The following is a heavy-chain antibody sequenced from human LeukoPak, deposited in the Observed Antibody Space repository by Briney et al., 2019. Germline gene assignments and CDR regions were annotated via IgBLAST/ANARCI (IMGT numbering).Heavy chain of an antibody. CDR1: GFTFSSYS. Sequence: GGSLRLPCAASGFTFSSYSMNWVRQAPGKGLEWVSGISWNSGSIGYADSVKGRFTISSDNAKNSLYLQMNSLRAEDTALYYCAKDLGAAYYYGMDVWGQGTTVTVSS. CDR2: ISWNSGSI. D-gene: IGHD2-15*01. CDR3: AKDLGAAYYYGMDV. V-gene: IGHV3-9*01. J-gene: IGHJ6*02.